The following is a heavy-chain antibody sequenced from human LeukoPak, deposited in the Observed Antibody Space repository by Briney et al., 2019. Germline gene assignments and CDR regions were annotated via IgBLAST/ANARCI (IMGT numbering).Heavy chain of an antibody. D-gene: IGHD4-17*01. J-gene: IGHJ5*02. CDR2: ISGSSNYI. CDR3: AREPPSTVLNWFDP. Sequence: GGSLRLSCAASGFTSISYTMNWVRQAPGKGLEWVSSISGSSNYIHYADSVKGRFTISRDNDKNSLYLQMNSLRAEDTAIYYCAREPPSTVLNWFDPWGQGTLVTVSS. CDR1: GFTSISYT. V-gene: IGHV3-21*01.